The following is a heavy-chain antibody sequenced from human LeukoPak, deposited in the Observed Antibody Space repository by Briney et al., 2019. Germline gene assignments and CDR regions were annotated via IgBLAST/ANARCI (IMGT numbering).Heavy chain of an antibody. Sequence: SETLSLTCTVSGGSISSNYWSWIRQTAGKGLEWIGRIYSSGSTNFNPSLKSRVTMSVDTSKNQFSLKLSSVTAADTAVYYCARVSVVTAHFDYWGQGTLVTVSS. V-gene: IGHV4-4*07. J-gene: IGHJ4*02. CDR3: ARVSVVTAHFDY. CDR1: GGSISSNY. D-gene: IGHD2-21*02. CDR2: IYSSGST.